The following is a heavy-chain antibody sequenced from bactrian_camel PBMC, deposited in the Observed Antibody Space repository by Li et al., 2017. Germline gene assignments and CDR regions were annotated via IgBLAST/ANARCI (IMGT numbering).Heavy chain of an antibody. CDR2: TDTRGDDRYDI. V-gene: IGHV3-3*01. CDR1: GNTYYNDKC. D-gene: IGHD7*01. Sequence: HVQLVESGGGSVQAGGSLRLSCEVSGNTYYNDKCLAWFRQAPGKEREGLAATDTRGDDRYDIYYADSVKGRFTISQDNAKNTVYLQMNGLQPEDTGMYYCAADQLYGTCRDVLDFPARGPGHPGHRL. CDR3: AADQLYGTCRDVLDFPA. J-gene: IGHJ4*01.